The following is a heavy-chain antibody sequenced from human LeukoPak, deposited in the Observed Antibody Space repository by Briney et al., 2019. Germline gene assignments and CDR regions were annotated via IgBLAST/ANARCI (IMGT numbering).Heavy chain of an antibody. J-gene: IGHJ4*02. CDR2: ITSSGSSM. V-gene: IGHV3-21*01. Sequence: GGSLRLSCAGSGFTFSGYSLNWVRQAPGKGLEWVSSITSSGSSMYYADSVKGRITISRDNAESSVYLQMNSLRAEDTAVYYCARGGYSSSKFWVYWGQGTLVTVSS. CDR3: ARGGYSSSKFWVY. CDR1: GFTFSGYS. D-gene: IGHD6-13*01.